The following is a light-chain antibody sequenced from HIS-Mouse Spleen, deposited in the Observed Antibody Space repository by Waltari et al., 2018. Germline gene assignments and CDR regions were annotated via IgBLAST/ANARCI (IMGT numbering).Light chain of an antibody. CDR2: KAC. V-gene: IGKV1-5*03. Sequence: DIQMNQSPSTLSAYVGDRVTITGRASQSISSWLAWYQQKPGKAPKLLIYKACSLESGVPARFSCSGSGTEFTLTISSLQPDDFATYYCQQYNSYSRTFGQGTKVEIK. CDR1: QSISSW. CDR3: QQYNSYSRT. J-gene: IGKJ1*01.